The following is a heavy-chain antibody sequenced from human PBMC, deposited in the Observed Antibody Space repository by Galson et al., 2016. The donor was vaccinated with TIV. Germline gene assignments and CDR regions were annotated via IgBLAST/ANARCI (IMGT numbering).Heavy chain of an antibody. J-gene: IGHJ5*02. CDR3: ARVPLADSSTWSYVRFDP. D-gene: IGHD6-13*01. CDR1: GYIYTNYL. Sequence: QSGAEVKKPGESLKISCKASGYIYTNYLIGWVRQMPGKGLEWMRIIYPRGSDTRYSPSFQGQVTFSVDKSINTAYLQWSSLKVSDTAVYYCARVPLADSSTWSYVRFDPWGQGTLVTVSS. CDR2: IYPRGSDT. V-gene: IGHV5-51*01.